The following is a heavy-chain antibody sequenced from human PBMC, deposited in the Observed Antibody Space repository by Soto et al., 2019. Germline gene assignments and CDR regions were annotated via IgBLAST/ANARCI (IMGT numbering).Heavy chain of an antibody. D-gene: IGHD3-3*01. CDR2: VIPIFGTA. J-gene: IGHJ4*02. V-gene: IGHV1-69*01. CDR1: GGTFSSYA. Sequence: QVQLVQSGAEVKKPGSSVKVSCKASGGTFSSYAISWVRQAPGQGLEWMGGVIPIFGTANYAQKFQGRVTITAEEYTSTAYMELSSMRSEDTAVYYCARGSIITIFGVVINSPFDYWGQGTLVTVSS. CDR3: ARGSIITIFGVVINSPFDY.